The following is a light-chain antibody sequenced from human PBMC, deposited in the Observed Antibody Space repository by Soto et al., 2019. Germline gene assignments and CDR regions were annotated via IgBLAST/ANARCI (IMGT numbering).Light chain of an antibody. CDR2: DTS. Sequence: EIVMTQSPATLSLSPGERATLSCRASQSVSSNLAWYQQKPGQAPRLLIYDTSNRVTGVPARFSGSGSGTDFTLSISSLEPEDFAVYYCQQRSNWPPITFGQGTRLEIK. J-gene: IGKJ5*01. CDR1: QSVSSN. CDR3: QQRSNWPPIT. V-gene: IGKV3-11*01.